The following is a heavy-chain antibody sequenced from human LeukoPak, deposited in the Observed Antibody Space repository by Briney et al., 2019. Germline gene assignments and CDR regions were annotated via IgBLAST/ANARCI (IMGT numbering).Heavy chain of an antibody. J-gene: IGHJ4*02. Sequence: ASVEVSCKASGYTFTGYYMHWVRQAPGQGLEWMGRINPNSGGTNYAQKFQGRVTMTRDTSISTAYMELSRLRSDDTAVYYCARDFSGYDEYYFDYWGQGTLVTVSS. CDR2: INPNSGGT. D-gene: IGHD5-12*01. V-gene: IGHV1-2*06. CDR1: GYTFTGYY. CDR3: ARDFSGYDEYYFDY.